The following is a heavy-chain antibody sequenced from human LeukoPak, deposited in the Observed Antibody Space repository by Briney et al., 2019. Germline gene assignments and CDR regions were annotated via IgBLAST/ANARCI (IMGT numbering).Heavy chain of an antibody. V-gene: IGHV3-33*06. J-gene: IGHJ4*02. Sequence: PGGSLRLSCAASGFTFSSYGMHWVRQAPGKGLELVAVIWYDGSNKYYADSVKGRFTISRDNSKNTLYLQMNSLRAEDTAVYYCAKVGYGDYYFDYWGQGTLVTVSS. CDR2: IWYDGSNK. CDR1: GFTFSSYG. D-gene: IGHD4-17*01. CDR3: AKVGYGDYYFDY.